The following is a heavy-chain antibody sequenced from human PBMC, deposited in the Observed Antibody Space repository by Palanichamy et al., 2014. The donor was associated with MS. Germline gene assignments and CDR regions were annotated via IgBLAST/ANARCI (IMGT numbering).Heavy chain of an antibody. CDR3: AREYTGLYDS. D-gene: IGHD2-8*02. CDR1: GFIFSGYG. Sequence: QVRAGGRSWGEGVVQPGRSLRLSCAASGFIFSGYGMDWVRQAPGKGLEWLAVIWYDGSNQYYADSVKGRFTISRDNFKNTLYLEMNTLRAEDTAIYYCAREYTGLYDSWGQGTLVTVSS. CDR2: IWYDGSNQ. V-gene: IGHV3-33*01. J-gene: IGHJ5*01.